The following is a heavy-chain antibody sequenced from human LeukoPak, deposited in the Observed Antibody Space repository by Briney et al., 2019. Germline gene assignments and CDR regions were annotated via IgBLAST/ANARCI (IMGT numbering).Heavy chain of an antibody. D-gene: IGHD6-13*01. CDR1: GGSFSGYY. V-gene: IGHV4-34*01. CDR2: INHSGST. Sequence: SETLSLTCAVYGGSFSGYYWSWIRQPPGKGLEWIGEINHSGSTNYNPSLKSRVTISVDTSKNQFSLKLSSVTAADTAVYYCARAFSWPNWFDPWGQGTLVTVSS. J-gene: IGHJ5*02. CDR3: ARAFSWPNWFDP.